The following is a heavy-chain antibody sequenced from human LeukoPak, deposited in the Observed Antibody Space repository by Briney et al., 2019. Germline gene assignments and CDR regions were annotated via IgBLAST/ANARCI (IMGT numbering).Heavy chain of an antibody. CDR2: ISGSGGST. CDR1: GFTFSSYA. V-gene: IGHV3-23*01. CDR3: AKRPGYYESSGYYFDY. J-gene: IGHJ4*02. Sequence: PGGSLRLSCAASGFTFSSYAMSWVRQAPGKGLEWVSSISGSGGSTFYADSVKGRFTISRDNSKNILYLQMNSLRVEDTAVYYCAKRPGYYESSGYYFDYWGQGTLVTVSS. D-gene: IGHD3-22*01.